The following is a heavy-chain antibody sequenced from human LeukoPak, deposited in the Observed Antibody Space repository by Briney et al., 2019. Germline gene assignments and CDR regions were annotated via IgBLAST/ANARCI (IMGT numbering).Heavy chain of an antibody. V-gene: IGHV3-30*04. J-gene: IGHJ5*02. CDR2: ISYDGSNK. Sequence: QSGGSLRLSCAASGFTFSSYAMHWVRQAPGKGLEWVAVISYDGSNKYYADSVKGRFTISRDNSKNTLYLQMNSLRAEDTAVYYCVRGGPSTWSWGQGTLVTVSS. CDR3: VRGGPSTWS. CDR1: GFTFSSYA. D-gene: IGHD2-15*01.